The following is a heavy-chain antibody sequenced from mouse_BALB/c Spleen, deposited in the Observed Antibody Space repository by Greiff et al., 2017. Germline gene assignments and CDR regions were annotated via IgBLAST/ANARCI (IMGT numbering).Heavy chain of an antibody. CDR2: IDPSDSET. Sequence: QVHVKQSGPQLVRPGASVKISCKASGYSFTSYWMHWVKQRPGQGLEWIGMIDPSDSETRLNQKFTDKATLTVDKSSSTAYMQLSSPTSEDSAVYYCARSRAYGNYAMDYWGQGTSVTVSS. D-gene: IGHD3-3*01. CDR3: ARSRAYGNYAMDY. CDR1: GYSFTSYW. V-gene: IGHV1S127*01. J-gene: IGHJ4*01.